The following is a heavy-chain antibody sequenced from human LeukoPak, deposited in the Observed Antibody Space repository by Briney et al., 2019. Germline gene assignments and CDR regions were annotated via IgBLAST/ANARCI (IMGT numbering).Heavy chain of an antibody. CDR2: INRDGSVS. CDR1: EFTLSNFW. Sequence: GGSLRLSCAASEFTLSNFWMTWVRQAPGKGLERVANINRDGSVSYYKVSVKGRFTISRDNAKNSLYLQMNSLRVDDTAVYYCARDIPGAASAFDYWGQGTLVTVSS. CDR3: ARDIPGAASAFDY. D-gene: IGHD2-21*01. V-gene: IGHV3-7*03. J-gene: IGHJ4*02.